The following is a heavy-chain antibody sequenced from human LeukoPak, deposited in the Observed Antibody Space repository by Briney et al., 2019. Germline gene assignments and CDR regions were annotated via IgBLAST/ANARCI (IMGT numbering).Heavy chain of an antibody. V-gene: IGHV3-30*18. CDR2: ISYDGSTK. CDR3: AKTRYSSWFYFDY. D-gene: IGHD6-13*01. J-gene: IGHJ4*02. CDR1: GFTFSSYG. Sequence: GGSLRLSCAASGFTFSSYGMHWVRQAPGEGLEWVAIISYDGSTKYYADSVKGRFTISRDNSKNTLYLQMNSLRAEDTAVYYCAKTRYSSWFYFDYWGQGTLVTVSS.